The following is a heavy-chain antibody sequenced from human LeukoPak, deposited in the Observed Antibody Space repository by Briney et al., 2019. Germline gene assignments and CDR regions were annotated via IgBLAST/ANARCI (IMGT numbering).Heavy chain of an antibody. CDR3: ARDDEVVAATGTFDY. CDR2: ISYDRSNK. Sequence: PGASLRLSCAASGFTFSSNGMSWVRQAPGKGLEWVAVISYDRSNKYYADSVKGRFTISRDNSKNTLYLQMNSLRAEDTAVYYCARDDEVVAATGTFDYWGQGTLVTVSS. D-gene: IGHD2-15*01. CDR1: GFTFSSNG. V-gene: IGHV3-30*03. J-gene: IGHJ4*02.